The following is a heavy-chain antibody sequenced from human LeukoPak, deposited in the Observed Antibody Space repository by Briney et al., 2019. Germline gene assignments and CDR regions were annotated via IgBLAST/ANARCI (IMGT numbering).Heavy chain of an antibody. Sequence: GSLRLSCAASGFIVNSYAMSWVRQAPGKGLAWVSLIYSDGVTQYADSVKGRFTISRDNSKNTLYLQMNSLRDEDTAVYFRARDRAEGKTWVEFDPWGQGTLVTVSS. V-gene: IGHV3-66*02. CDR3: ARDRAEGKTWVEFDP. CDR2: IYSDGVT. J-gene: IGHJ5*02. CDR1: GFIVNSYA.